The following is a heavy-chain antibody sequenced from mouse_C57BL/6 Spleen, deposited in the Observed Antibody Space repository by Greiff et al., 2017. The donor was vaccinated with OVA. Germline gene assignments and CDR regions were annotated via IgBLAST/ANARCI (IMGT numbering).Heavy chain of an antibody. CDR2: IDPSDSYT. J-gene: IGHJ2*01. CDR3: AKRGGDY. CDR1: GYTFTSYW. Sequence: QVQLQQPGAELVKPGASVKLSCKASGYTFTSYWMQWVKQRPGQGLEWIGEIDPSDSYTNYNQKFKGKATLTVDTSSSTAYMQLSSLTSEGSAVYYCAKRGGDYWGQGTTLTVSS. V-gene: IGHV1-50*01.